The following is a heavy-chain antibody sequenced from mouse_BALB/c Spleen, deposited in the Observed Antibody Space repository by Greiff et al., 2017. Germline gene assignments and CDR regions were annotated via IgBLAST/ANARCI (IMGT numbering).Heavy chain of an antibody. CDR3: ALYYGSSAFAY. Sequence: VQLQQSGAELVKPGASVKLSCTASGFNIKDTYMHWVKQRPEQGLEWIGRIDPANGNTKYDPKFQGKATITADTSSNTAYLKLSSLTSEDTAVYYCALYYGSSAFAYWGQGTLVTVSA. J-gene: IGHJ3*01. D-gene: IGHD1-1*01. V-gene: IGHV14-3*02. CDR2: IDPANGNT. CDR1: GFNIKDTY.